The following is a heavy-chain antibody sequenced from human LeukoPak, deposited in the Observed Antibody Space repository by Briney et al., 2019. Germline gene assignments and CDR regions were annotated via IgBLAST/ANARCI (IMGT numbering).Heavy chain of an antibody. CDR2: IWYDGSNK. V-gene: IGHV3-33*01. CDR3: ARRGAVPYFDS. Sequence: GGSLRLSCAASGFIFKTYAMHWVRQAPGKGLEWVTMIWYDGSNKYYGDSVKGRFTISRDNSKNTLYLQMNSLRAEDTALYYCARRGAVPYFDSWGQGSLVTVSS. CDR1: GFIFKTYA. D-gene: IGHD6-19*01. J-gene: IGHJ4*02.